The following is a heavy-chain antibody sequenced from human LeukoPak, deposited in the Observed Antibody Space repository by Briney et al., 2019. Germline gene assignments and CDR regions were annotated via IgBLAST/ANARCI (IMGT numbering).Heavy chain of an antibody. CDR3: AKGSYYDSSGSFYFDY. CDR1: GFTFSSYA. J-gene: IGHJ4*02. Sequence: GGSLRLSCLTSGFTFSSYAMSWVRQAPGKGLEWVSGISGSGDNTYYADSVKGRFTISRDNSKNTLYVQVNSLGTEDTAAYYCAKGSYYDSSGSFYFDYWGQGTLVTVSS. CDR2: ISGSGDNT. V-gene: IGHV3-23*01. D-gene: IGHD3-22*01.